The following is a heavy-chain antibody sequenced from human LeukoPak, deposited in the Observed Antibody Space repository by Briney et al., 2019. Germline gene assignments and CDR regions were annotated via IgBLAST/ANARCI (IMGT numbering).Heavy chain of an antibody. D-gene: IGHD6-19*01. Sequence: PGGSLRLSCAASGFTFSSYGMSWVRQAPGKGLEWVSAISGSGGSTYYADSVKGRFTISRDNSKNTLYLQMNSLRAEDTAVYYCAKGGGYSSGWFLFDYWGQGTLVTVSS. CDR1: GFTFSSYG. V-gene: IGHV3-23*01. CDR2: ISGSGGST. CDR3: AKGGGYSSGWFLFDY. J-gene: IGHJ4*02.